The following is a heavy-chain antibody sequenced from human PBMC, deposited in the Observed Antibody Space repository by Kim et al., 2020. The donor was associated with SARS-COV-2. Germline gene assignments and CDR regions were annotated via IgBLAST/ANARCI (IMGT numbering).Heavy chain of an antibody. V-gene: IGHV4-39*01. Sequence: SETLSLTCTVSGGSISSSSYYWGWIRQPPGKGLEWIGSIYYSGSTYYNPSLKSRVTISVDTSKNQFSLKLSSVTAADTAVYYCARHRGGIIPDIVVVVALRLDYWGQGTLVTVSS. CDR3: ARHRGGIIPDIVVVVALRLDY. J-gene: IGHJ4*02. D-gene: IGHD2-15*01. CDR2: IYYSGST. CDR1: GGSISSSSYY.